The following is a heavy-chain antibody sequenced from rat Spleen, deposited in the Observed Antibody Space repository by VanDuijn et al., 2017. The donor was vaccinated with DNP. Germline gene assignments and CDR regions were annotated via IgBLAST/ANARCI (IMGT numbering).Heavy chain of an antibody. Sequence: EVQLVESGGGLVQPGRSLKLSCTASGFTFSNYDMAWVRQAPKKGLEWVATITYDASSTYYRDSVKGRFTISRDNAKSTLYLQMDSLRSEDTATYYCTTGYWYFDFWGPGTMVTVSS. V-gene: IGHV5-7*01. D-gene: IGHD4-3*01. CDR1: GFTFSNYD. J-gene: IGHJ1*01. CDR2: ITYDASST. CDR3: TTGYWYFDF.